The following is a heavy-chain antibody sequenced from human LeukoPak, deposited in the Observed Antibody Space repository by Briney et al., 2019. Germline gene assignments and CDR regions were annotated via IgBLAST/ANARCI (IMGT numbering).Heavy chain of an antibody. CDR2: IYYSGGT. CDR3: ARVRSYGDVDY. Sequence: SETLSLTCTVSGGSISSYYWTWIQQPPGKGLEWIGYIYYSGGTNYNPSLKSRVTISVDTSKNQFSLKLSSVTAADTAVYYCARVRSYGDVDYWGQGTLVTASS. CDR1: GGSISSYY. V-gene: IGHV4-59*01. J-gene: IGHJ4*02. D-gene: IGHD4-17*01.